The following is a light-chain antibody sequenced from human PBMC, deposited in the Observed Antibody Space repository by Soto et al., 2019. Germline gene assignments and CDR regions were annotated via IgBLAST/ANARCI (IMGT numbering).Light chain of an antibody. Sequence: DIQMTQSPSTLSASVGDRVTITCRASQTISTWLAWYQQKPGTAPRLLIYNASSLKSGVPSRFSGSGYGTEFTLTISSLQPDDFATYYCQHYNTYSEAFGQGTKVDIK. CDR2: NAS. V-gene: IGKV1-5*03. CDR3: QHYNTYSEA. J-gene: IGKJ1*01. CDR1: QTISTW.